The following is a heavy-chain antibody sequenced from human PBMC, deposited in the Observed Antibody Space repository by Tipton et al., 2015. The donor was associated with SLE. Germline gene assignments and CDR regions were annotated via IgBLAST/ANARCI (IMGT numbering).Heavy chain of an antibody. CDR2: IYYSGST. V-gene: IGHV4-31*03. CDR3: ARASSQQLVFDY. Sequence: TLSLTCTVSGGSISSGGYYWSWIRQHPGKGPGWIGYIYYSGSTYYNPTLQSRVTISVDTSKNQFSLKLSSVTAADTAVYYCARASSQQLVFDYWGQGTLVTVSS. D-gene: IGHD6-6*01. J-gene: IGHJ4*02. CDR1: GGSISSGGYY.